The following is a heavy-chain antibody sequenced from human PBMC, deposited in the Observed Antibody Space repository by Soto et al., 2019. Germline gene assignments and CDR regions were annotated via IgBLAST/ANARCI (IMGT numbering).Heavy chain of an antibody. CDR3: ARSPMVLNWFDP. V-gene: IGHV1-18*01. CDR2: ISAYNGNT. J-gene: IGHJ5*02. Sequence: ASVKVSCKASGYTFTIYGISWVRQAPGQGLEWMGWISAYNGNTNYAQKLQGRVTMTTDTSTSTAYMELRSLRSDDTAVYYCARSPMVLNWFDPWGQGTLVTVSS. CDR1: GYTFTIYG. D-gene: IGHD3-10*01.